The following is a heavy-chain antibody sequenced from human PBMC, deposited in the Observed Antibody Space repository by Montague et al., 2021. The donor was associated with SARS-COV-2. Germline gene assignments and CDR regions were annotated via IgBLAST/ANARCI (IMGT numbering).Heavy chain of an antibody. D-gene: IGHD3-10*01. CDR1: GGSITDYS. CDR2: VFKSGGT. V-gene: IGHV4-59*08. CDR3: ARRASSFDNWFDL. J-gene: IGHJ5*02. Sequence: SDTLSLTCTVSGGSITDYSWTWIRQPPGKALEWIGYVFKSGGTSYNPSLKSRVTVSVDTSKSHFSLRLTSVTAADTAVYYCARRASSFDNWFDLWGQGALVTVSS.